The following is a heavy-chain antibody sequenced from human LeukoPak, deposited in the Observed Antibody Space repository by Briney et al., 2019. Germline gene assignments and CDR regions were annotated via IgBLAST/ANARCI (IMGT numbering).Heavy chain of an antibody. CDR1: GYTFTSYG. J-gene: IGHJ4*02. D-gene: IGHD2-2*01. V-gene: IGHV1-18*01. Sequence: ASVKVSCKASGYTFTSYGFSWVRQAPGQGLEWMGWINAYNGNTNYAQKLQGRVTMTRDTSTSTVYMELSSLRSEDTAVYYCARRFEYADFDYWGQGTLVTVSS. CDR2: INAYNGNT. CDR3: ARRFEYADFDY.